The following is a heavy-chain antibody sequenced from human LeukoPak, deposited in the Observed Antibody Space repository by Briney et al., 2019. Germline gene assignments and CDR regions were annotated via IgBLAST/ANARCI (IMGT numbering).Heavy chain of an antibody. Sequence: SETLSLTCAVYGGSFSGYYWSWIRQPPGKGLEWIGEINHSGSTNYNPSLKSRVTISVDTSKNQFSLKLSSVTGADTAVYYCAGGSLAGLKYYFDYWGQGTLVTVSS. V-gene: IGHV4-34*01. D-gene: IGHD6-19*01. CDR1: GGSFSGYY. CDR2: INHSGST. J-gene: IGHJ4*02. CDR3: AGGSLAGLKYYFDY.